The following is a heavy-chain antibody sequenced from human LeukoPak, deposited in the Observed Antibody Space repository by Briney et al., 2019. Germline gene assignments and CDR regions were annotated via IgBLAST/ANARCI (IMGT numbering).Heavy chain of an antibody. V-gene: IGHV4-59*01. CDR2: IYYTGST. J-gene: IGHJ4*02. D-gene: IGHD2-15*01. CDR1: GGSISSYY. Sequence: PSETLSLTCTVSGGSISSYYWSWIRQPPGKGLEWIGYIYYTGSTNYNPSLKSRVTVSVDTSKNHFSLKLTSVTAADTAVYYCASTSGYCSGGNCYSAFDYWGQGTLVTVSS. CDR3: ASTSGYCSGGNCYSAFDY.